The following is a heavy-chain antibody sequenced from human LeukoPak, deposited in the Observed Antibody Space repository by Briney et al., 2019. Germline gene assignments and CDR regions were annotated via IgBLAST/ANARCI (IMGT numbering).Heavy chain of an antibody. CDR3: ARDYGGYVGWFDP. V-gene: IGHV4-59*01. D-gene: IGHD4-17*01. Sequence: SQTLSLTCTVSGASISSYYWSWIRQPPGKGLEWIWYIYYSGSTNYNPSLKSRATISVDTSKNQFSLKLSSVTAADTAVYYWARDYGGYVGWFDPWGQGTLVTVSS. CDR2: IYYSGST. J-gene: IGHJ5*02. CDR1: GASISSYY.